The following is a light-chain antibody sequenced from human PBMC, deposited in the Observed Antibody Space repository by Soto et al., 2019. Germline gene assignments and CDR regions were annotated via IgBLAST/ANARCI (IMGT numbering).Light chain of an antibody. Sequence: IQLTQSPSSLSASVRDRVTITCRASQCISNYLAWYQQKPGKAPNLLIYAASTLQSGVPSRFSGSGSGTDFTLTISSLQPEDFATYYCQQLDSYPITFGQGTRLEIK. CDR3: QQLDSYPIT. CDR2: AAS. J-gene: IGKJ5*01. CDR1: QCISNY. V-gene: IGKV1-9*01.